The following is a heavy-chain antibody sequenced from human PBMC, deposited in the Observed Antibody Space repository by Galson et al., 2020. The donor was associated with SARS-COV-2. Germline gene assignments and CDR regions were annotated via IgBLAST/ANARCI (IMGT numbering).Heavy chain of an antibody. CDR1: GLTFSDYY. D-gene: IGHD3-3*01. Sequence: GGSLRLSCAASGLTFSDYYMSWIRQAPGKGLEWVSYISSSSSYTNYADSVKGRFTISRDNAKNSLYLQMNSLRAEDTAVYYCARAGDYYDFWSGYSNWFDPWGQGTLVTVSS. J-gene: IGHJ5*02. CDR2: ISSSSSYT. CDR3: ARAGDYYDFWSGYSNWFDP. V-gene: IGHV3-11*06.